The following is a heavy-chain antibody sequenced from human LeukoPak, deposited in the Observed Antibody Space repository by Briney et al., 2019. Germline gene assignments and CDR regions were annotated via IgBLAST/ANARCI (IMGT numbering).Heavy chain of an antibody. Sequence: PSETLSLTCTVSGDSIGSSSYYWGWIRQPPGKGLEWIGSIYYSGSTYYNPSLKSRVTISVDTSKNQFSLKLSSVTAADTAVYYCARDTGSYPDYWGQGTLVTVSS. V-gene: IGHV4-39*07. CDR3: ARDTGSYPDY. J-gene: IGHJ4*02. CDR1: GDSIGSSSYY. CDR2: IYYSGST. D-gene: IGHD2-15*01.